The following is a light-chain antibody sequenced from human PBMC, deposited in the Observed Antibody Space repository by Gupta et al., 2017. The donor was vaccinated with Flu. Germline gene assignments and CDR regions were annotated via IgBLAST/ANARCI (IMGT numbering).Light chain of an antibody. CDR1: QSVSTS. J-gene: IGKJ2*01. CDR3: QQSHSFPYT. V-gene: IGKV1-39*01. CDR2: DAF. Sequence: DIQMTQSPSSLSTSVGDRVTITCRTSQSVSTSLNWYQQNSGKAPKLLIYDAFNLQSGVPSRFSGSRSGTDFTLTISNLQPEDSATYFCQQSHSFPYTFGQGTKVEI.